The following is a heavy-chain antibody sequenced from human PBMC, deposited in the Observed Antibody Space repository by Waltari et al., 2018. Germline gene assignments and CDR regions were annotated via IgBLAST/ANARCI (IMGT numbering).Heavy chain of an antibody. CDR2: IWYDGSNK. V-gene: IGHV3-30*18. D-gene: IGHD6-13*01. CDR1: GFPFSSYG. CDR3: VKDEGSSWDPTYFDY. Sequence: QVQLVESGGGVVQPGRSLRLSCAASGFPFSSYGMHWVRQAPGKGLEWVAVIWYDGSNKYYADSVKGRFTISRDNSKNTLYLQMNSLRAEDTAMYYCVKDEGSSWDPTYFDYWGQGTLVTVSS. J-gene: IGHJ4*02.